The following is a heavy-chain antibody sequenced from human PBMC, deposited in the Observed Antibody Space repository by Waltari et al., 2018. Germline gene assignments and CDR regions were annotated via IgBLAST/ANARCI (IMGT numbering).Heavy chain of an antibody. CDR1: GGSISSSSYY. CDR3: ARHYGNTNDWYFDL. D-gene: IGHD3-16*01. J-gene: IGHJ2*01. Sequence: QLQLQESGPGLVKPSETLSLTCTVSGGSISSSSYYWGWIRQPPGKGLEWIGSIYYTGSTYFNPALKSRVTMSVDTSKNQFSLRLSFVTAADTAVYFCARHYGNTNDWYFDLWGRGTLVTVSS. CDR2: IYYTGST. V-gene: IGHV4-39*07.